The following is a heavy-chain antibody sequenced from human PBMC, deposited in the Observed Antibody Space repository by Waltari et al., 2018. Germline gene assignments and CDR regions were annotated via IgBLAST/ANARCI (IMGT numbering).Heavy chain of an antibody. J-gene: IGHJ6*02. V-gene: IGHV1-69*02. D-gene: IGHD2-15*01. CDR2: IIPILGIA. CDR1: GGTFSSYT. Sequence: QVQLVQSGAEVKKPGSSVKVSCKASGGTFSSYTISWVRPAPGPGLGWMGRIIPILGIANYAQKFQGRVTITADKSTSTAYMELSSLRSEDTAVYYCARGDVGGMKLLYYYYYGMDVWGQGTTVTVSS. CDR3: ARGDVGGMKLLYYYYYGMDV.